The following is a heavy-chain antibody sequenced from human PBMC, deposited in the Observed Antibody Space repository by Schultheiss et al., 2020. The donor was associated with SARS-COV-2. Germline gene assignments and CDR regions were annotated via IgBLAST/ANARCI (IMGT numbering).Heavy chain of an antibody. V-gene: IGHV3-23*01. D-gene: IGHD3-22*01. CDR2: IGGSGGST. CDR1: GFTFSSYA. J-gene: IGHJ1*01. Sequence: GESLKISCAASGFTFSSYAMSWVRQAPGKGLEWVSTIGGSGGSTYYADSVKGRFTISRDNSKNTLYLQMNSLRAEDTAVYYCARDHYDSSGYHPADFQHWGQGTLVTVSS. CDR3: ARDHYDSSGYHPADFQH.